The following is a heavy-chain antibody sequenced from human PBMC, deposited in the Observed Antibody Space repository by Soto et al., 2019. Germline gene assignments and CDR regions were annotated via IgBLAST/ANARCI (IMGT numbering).Heavy chain of an antibody. J-gene: IGHJ4*02. V-gene: IGHV4-59*08. CDR2: IYYSGST. CDR3: AWRYGGNFDY. CDR1: GGSISSYD. Sequence: QVQLQESGPGLVKPSETLSLTCTVSGGSISSYDWSWIRQPQGKGLEWIGYIYYSGSTNYNPSLKSRVTISVDTSKNQYSLKLSSVTAEDTAVYYCAWRYGGNFDYWGQGTLVTVSS. D-gene: IGHD2-15*01.